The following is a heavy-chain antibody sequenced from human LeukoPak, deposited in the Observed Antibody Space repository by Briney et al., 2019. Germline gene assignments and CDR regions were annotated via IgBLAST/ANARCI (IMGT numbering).Heavy chain of an antibody. Sequence: RESGPALVKPTQTLTLTCTFSGFSLSTGGMCVSWIRQPPGKALEWLALIDWDDDKYYSTSLKTRLTISKDSSKNQVVFTMTNMDPVDTATYYCARMGRPTKWFGDTMDYYGMDVWGKGTTVTVSS. V-gene: IGHV2-70*01. CDR3: ARMGRPTKWFGDTMDYYGMDV. D-gene: IGHD3-10*01. J-gene: IGHJ6*04. CDR2: IDWDDDK. CDR1: GFSLSTGGMC.